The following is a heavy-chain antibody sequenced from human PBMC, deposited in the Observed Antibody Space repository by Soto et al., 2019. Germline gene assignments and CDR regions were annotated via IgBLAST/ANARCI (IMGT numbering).Heavy chain of an antibody. J-gene: IGHJ6*02. Sequence: QLQLQESGSGLVKPSQTLSLTCAVSGGSISSGRYSWSWIRQPPGKGLEWIGYIYNRGSTYYNPSLKSRVTISVDRSKNQFALRLSSVTAADTAVYYCARILPGELYYGMEVWGQGTTVTVSS. CDR1: GGSISSGRYS. D-gene: IGHD1-7*01. CDR3: ARILPGELYYGMEV. CDR2: IYNRGST. V-gene: IGHV4-30-2*01.